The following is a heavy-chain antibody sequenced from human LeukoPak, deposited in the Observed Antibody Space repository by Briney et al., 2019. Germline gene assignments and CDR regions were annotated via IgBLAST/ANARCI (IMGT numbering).Heavy chain of an antibody. J-gene: IGHJ4*02. CDR1: GFNFRASW. CDR3: ARDPHSSSFDY. D-gene: IGHD6-13*01. CDR2: IKYDGTVK. Sequence: PGGSLRLSCTASGFNFRASWMSWVRQSPGKGLEFLSNIKYDGTVKHYVDSVKGRFTISRDNPKTSLYLQMDSLRAEDTAVYSCARDPHSSSFDYWGQGALVTVSS. V-gene: IGHV3-7*01.